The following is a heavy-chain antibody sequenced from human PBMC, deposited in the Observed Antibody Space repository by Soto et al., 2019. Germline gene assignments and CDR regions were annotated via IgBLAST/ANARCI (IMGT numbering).Heavy chain of an antibody. CDR2: ISAYNGYT. D-gene: IGHD1-26*01. Sequence: ASVKVSCKASGYTFTSYGISWGRPAPGKRLEWMGWISAYNGYTNYAQNLQGRVTMTTDTSTGTAYMELRSLRSDDTAVYYCARDGKTQNNSGSSRYFDNWGQGTRVTVSS. CDR1: GYTFTSYG. V-gene: IGHV1-18*01. CDR3: ARDGKTQNNSGSSRYFDN. J-gene: IGHJ4*02.